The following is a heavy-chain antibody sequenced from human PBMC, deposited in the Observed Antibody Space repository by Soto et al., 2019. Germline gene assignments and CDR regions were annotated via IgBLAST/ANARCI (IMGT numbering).Heavy chain of an antibody. D-gene: IGHD2-2*01. Sequence: SGPTLVNPTPTLTLTCTFSGFSLSTSGVGVGWVRQPPGKALEWLALIYWDDYKRYSPSLQSRLTITKDTSKNQVVLTITNMDPVDTATYYCGHTMPPRIFDYWGQGTLVTVSS. V-gene: IGHV2-5*02. CDR3: GHTMPPRIFDY. J-gene: IGHJ4*02. CDR1: GFSLSTSGVG. CDR2: IYWDDYK.